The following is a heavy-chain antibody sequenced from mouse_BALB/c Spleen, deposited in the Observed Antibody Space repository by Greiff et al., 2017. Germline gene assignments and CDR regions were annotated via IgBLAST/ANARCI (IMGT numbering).Heavy chain of an antibody. J-gene: IGHJ4*01. CDR1: GFTFSNYW. D-gene: IGHD1-2*01. CDR2: IRLKSNNYAT. CDR3: TKTTATFYYAMDY. V-gene: IGHV6-6*02. Sequence: EVKLQESGGGLVQPGGSMKLSCVASGFTFSNYWMNWVRQSPEKGLEWVAEIRLKSNNYATHYAESVKGRFTISRDDSKSSVYLQMNNLRAEDTGIYYCTKTTATFYYAMDYWGQGTSVTVSS.